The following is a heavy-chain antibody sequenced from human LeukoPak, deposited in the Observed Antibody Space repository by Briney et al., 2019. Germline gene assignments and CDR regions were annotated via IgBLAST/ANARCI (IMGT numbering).Heavy chain of an antibody. V-gene: IGHV3-48*02. D-gene: IGHD5-24*01. J-gene: IGHJ3*01. CDR1: GFTFSYYS. CDR2: SNTDGSI. Sequence: GGSVTLFCAASGFTFSYYSMNWVRQAPGKGLEWISYSNTDGSISYADSVKGRFTISRDNAENSLYLQMNSLRDEDTAVYFCVRDRDYAFDFWGQGTLVTVSS. CDR3: VRDRDYAFDF.